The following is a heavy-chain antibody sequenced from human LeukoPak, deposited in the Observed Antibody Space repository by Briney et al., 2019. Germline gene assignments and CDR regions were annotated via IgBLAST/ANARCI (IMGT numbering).Heavy chain of an antibody. V-gene: IGHV3-48*02. J-gene: IGHJ6*02. Sequence: GRSLRLSCAASGFTFSSYAMHWVRQAPGKGLEWVSYISSSSSTIYYADSVKGRFTISRDNAKNSLYLQMNSLRDEDTAVYYCARDITGDYGMDVWGQGTTVTVSS. CDR2: ISSSSSTI. D-gene: IGHD7-27*01. CDR3: ARDITGDYGMDV. CDR1: GFTFSSYA.